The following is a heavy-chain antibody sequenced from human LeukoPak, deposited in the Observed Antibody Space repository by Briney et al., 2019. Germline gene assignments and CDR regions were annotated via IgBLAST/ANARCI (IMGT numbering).Heavy chain of an antibody. Sequence: SETLSLTCPVSDGSINSYYWNWIRRPPGKGLEWIGYIYYNGNTNYSPSLKSRVTMSVDTSKNLFSLKVSSVTAADTAVYYCARGRSNYYGMDVWGQGTTVTVSS. CDR3: ARGRSNYYGMDV. CDR2: IYYNGNT. CDR1: DGSINSYY. J-gene: IGHJ6*02. D-gene: IGHD1-26*01. V-gene: IGHV4-59*01.